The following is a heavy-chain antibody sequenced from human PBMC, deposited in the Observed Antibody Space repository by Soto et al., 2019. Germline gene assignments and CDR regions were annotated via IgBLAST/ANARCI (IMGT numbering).Heavy chain of an antibody. J-gene: IGHJ4*02. D-gene: IGHD1-26*01. CDR1: GFTFSSYW. V-gene: IGHV3-7*01. CDR2: IKQDGSEK. Sequence: EVQLVESGGGLVQPGGSLRLSCAASGFTFSSYWMSWVRQAPGTGLEWVANIKQDGSEKYYVDSVKGRFTISRDNAKNSLYLQMNSLRAEDTAVYYCARDRYSGSYDYWGQGTLVTVSS. CDR3: ARDRYSGSYDY.